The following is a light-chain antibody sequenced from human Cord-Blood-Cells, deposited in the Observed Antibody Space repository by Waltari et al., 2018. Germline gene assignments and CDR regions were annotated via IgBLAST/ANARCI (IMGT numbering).Light chain of an antibody. CDR1: QSVSSY. CDR3: QQRSNWPPYT. V-gene: IGKV3-11*01. CDR2: DAS. J-gene: IGKJ2*01. Sequence: EIVLTQSPATLYLSPGERATLPCRASQSVSSYLAWYQQKPGQAPRLLIYDASNRATGIPARFSGSGSGTDFTLTISSLEPEDFAVYYCQQRSNWPPYTFGQGTKLEIK.